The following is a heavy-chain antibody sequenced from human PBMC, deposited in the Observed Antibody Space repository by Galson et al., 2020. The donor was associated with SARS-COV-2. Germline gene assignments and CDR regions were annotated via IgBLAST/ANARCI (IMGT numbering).Heavy chain of an antibody. Sequence: SETLSLTCAVSGGSISSSNWWSWVRQPPGKGLEWIGEIYHSGSTNYNPSLKSRVTISVDKSKNQFSLKLSSVTAADTAVYYCARRDRDSVLMVWDYGMDVWGQGTTVTVSS. J-gene: IGHJ6*02. V-gene: IGHV4-4*02. CDR3: ARRDRDSVLMVWDYGMDV. D-gene: IGHD2-8*01. CDR1: GGSISSSNW. CDR2: IYHSGST.